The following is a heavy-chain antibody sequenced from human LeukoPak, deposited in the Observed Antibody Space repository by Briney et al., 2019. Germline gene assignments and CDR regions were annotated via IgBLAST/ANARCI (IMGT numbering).Heavy chain of an antibody. Sequence: GGSLRPSCAASGFIFTNGWMSWVRQAPGKGLEWVGHIKSKTYGGATDYAAPVKGRFTISRDDSKTTVFLQMNSLKSEDTAVYCCTTEGGHLHSNPFDYWGQGTLVTVSS. J-gene: IGHJ4*02. V-gene: IGHV3-15*01. D-gene: IGHD2-15*01. CDR2: IKSKTYGGAT. CDR1: GFIFTNGW. CDR3: TTEGGHLHSNPFDY.